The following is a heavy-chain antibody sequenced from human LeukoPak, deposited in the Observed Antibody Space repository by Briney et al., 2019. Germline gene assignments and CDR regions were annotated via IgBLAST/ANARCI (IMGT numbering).Heavy chain of an antibody. CDR1: GFTFSSYW. CDR2: IKPDGGAQ. V-gene: IGHV3-7*01. D-gene: IGHD3-22*01. CDR3: ANGGTYSSGP. Sequence: PGGSLRLSCAASGFTFSSYWMSWVRQAPGKGLEWVATIKPDGGAQYYVDSVKGRFTISRDNAKNSLFLQINSLRAEDTAVYYCANGGTYSSGPWGQGTLVTVSS. J-gene: IGHJ5*02.